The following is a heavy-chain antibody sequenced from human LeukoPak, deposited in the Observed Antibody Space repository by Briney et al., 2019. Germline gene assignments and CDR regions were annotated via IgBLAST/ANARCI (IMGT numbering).Heavy chain of an antibody. Sequence: SQTLSLTCTVSGDSLSSGDHYWGWIRQPPGRGLEWIGYIHYSGSTYYNPSLKSRVIISGDMSKNQFSLSLNSLTAADSAMYYCARAAAGTNSWYYFDYWGQGTLVTVSS. D-gene: IGHD6-19*01. CDR1: GDSLSSGDHY. CDR2: IHYSGST. J-gene: IGHJ4*02. CDR3: ARAAAGTNSWYYFDY. V-gene: IGHV4-30-4*01.